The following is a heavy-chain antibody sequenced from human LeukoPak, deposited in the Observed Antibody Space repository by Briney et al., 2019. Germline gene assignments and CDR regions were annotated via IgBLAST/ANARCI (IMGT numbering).Heavy chain of an antibody. D-gene: IGHD6-13*01. CDR2: IRYDGSNK. CDR1: GFTFSKYA. V-gene: IGHV3-30*02. Sequence: GGSLRLSCAASGFTFSKYAMSWVRQAPGKGLEWVAFIRYDGSNKYYADSVKGRFTISRDNSKNTLYLQMNSLRAEDTAVYYCAKGIAAAGSYFDYWGQGTLVTASS. J-gene: IGHJ4*02. CDR3: AKGIAAAGSYFDY.